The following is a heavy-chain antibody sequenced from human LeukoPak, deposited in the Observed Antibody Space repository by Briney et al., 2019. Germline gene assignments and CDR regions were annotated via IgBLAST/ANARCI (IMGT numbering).Heavy chain of an antibody. CDR3: ARAGDSGTLA. V-gene: IGHV1-2*02. Sequence: ASVKVSFKASGYTFTGYYMHWVRQAPGQGLEWMGWLSPNSGGTNYAQDFHGRVTMTRDTSISTAYMELSRLRSDATAVYYCARAGDSGTLAWGQGTLVTVSS. D-gene: IGHD1-26*01. CDR1: GYTFTGYY. J-gene: IGHJ5*02. CDR2: LSPNSGGT.